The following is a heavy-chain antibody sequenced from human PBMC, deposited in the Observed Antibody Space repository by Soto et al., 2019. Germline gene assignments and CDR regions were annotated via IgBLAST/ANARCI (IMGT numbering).Heavy chain of an antibody. D-gene: IGHD2-2*01. CDR1: GGSFSGYY. CDR3: ARGEVRYFDY. J-gene: IGHJ4*02. Sequence: QVQLQQWGAGLLKPSETLSLTCAVYGGSFSGYYWSWIRQPPGKGLEWIGEINHSGSTNYNPSLKSRVTIAVDTSKNQFYLKLSSMTAADTAVYYCARGEVRYFDYWGQGTLVTVSS. V-gene: IGHV4-34*01. CDR2: INHSGST.